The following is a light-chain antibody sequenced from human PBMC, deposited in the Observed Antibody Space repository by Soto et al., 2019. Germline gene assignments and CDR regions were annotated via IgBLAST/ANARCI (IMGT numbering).Light chain of an antibody. CDR1: QSISSW. V-gene: IGKV1-5*01. CDR3: QQYNSYPPWT. CDR2: DAS. J-gene: IGKJ1*01. Sequence: DIQMTQSPSTLSASVGDRVTITCRASQSISSWLAWYQQKPGKAPKLLIYDASSLESGVPSRFSGSGSGTEFTLTISSLQPDYFATYYCQQYNSYPPWTLGQGTEVDIK.